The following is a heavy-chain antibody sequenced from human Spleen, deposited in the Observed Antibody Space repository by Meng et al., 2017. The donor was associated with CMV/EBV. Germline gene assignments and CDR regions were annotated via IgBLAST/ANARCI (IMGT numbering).Heavy chain of an antibody. D-gene: IGHD3-9*01. J-gene: IGHJ5*02. Sequence: YGGSFSGYYWSWIRQPPGKGLEWIGEINHSGSTNYNPSLKSRVTISVDTSKNQFSLKLSSVTAADTAVYYCARVLYDILTGYGNWFDPWGQGTLVTVSS. CDR3: ARVLYDILTGYGNWFDP. V-gene: IGHV4-34*01. CDR2: INHSGST. CDR1: GGSFSGYY.